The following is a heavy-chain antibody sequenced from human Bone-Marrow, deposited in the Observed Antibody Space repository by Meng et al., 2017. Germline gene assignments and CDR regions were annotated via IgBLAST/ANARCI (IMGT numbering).Heavy chain of an antibody. Sequence: LAAAGGSLVNPGGSPGLSVPASGFTFSSYWMHWVLQAPGKGPVWVSRINTDGSSTDYADSVKGRFTISRDNAKNTLYLQMNSLRAEDTAMYYCARFTPFDYWGQGTLVTVSS. V-gene: IGHV3-74*01. CDR1: GFTFSSYW. CDR3: ARFTPFDY. J-gene: IGHJ4*02. CDR2: INTDGSST.